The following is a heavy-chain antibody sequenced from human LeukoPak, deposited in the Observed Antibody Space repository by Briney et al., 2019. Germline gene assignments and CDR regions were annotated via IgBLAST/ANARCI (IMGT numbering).Heavy chain of an antibody. V-gene: IGHV3-7*01. Sequence: TGGPLRLSCAASGFTFSSYWMNWVRQAPGKGLEWVANIKQDGNEKYYVDSVKGRFTISRDNAKNSLYLQMNSLRAEDTAVYYCARRRVYSGSGEFDFWGQGTLVTVSS. CDR1: GFTFSSYW. CDR3: ARRRVYSGSGEFDF. D-gene: IGHD5-12*01. J-gene: IGHJ4*02. CDR2: IKQDGNEK.